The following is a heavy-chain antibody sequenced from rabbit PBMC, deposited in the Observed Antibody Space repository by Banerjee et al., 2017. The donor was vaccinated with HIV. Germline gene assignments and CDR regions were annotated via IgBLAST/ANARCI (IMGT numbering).Heavy chain of an antibody. CDR2: INAATAKP. D-gene: IGHD1-1*01. CDR3: ARDTSSSFSSYGMDL. CDR1: GFSFSSSDY. Sequence: QSLEESGGDLVKPGASLTLTCTASGFSFSSSDYMCWVRQAPGKGLEWIACINAATAKPVYATWAKGRFTISKTSSTTVTLQVTRLTAADTATYFCARDTSSSFSSYGMDLWGPGTL. V-gene: IGHV1S40*01. J-gene: IGHJ6*01.